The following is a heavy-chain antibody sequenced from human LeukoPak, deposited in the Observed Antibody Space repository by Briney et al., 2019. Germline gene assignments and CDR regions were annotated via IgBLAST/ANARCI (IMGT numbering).Heavy chain of an antibody. Sequence: EASVKVSCKASGYTFTGYYMHWVRQAPGQGLEWMGWINPNSGGTNYAQKFQGRVTMTRDTSISTAYMELSRLRSDDTAVYYCARDKMGYYDGFDYWGQGTLVTVSS. V-gene: IGHV1-2*02. D-gene: IGHD3-22*01. CDR1: GYTFTGYY. CDR2: INPNSGGT. CDR3: ARDKMGYYDGFDY. J-gene: IGHJ4*02.